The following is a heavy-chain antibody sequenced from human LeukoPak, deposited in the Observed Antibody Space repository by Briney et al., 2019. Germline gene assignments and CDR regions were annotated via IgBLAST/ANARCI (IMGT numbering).Heavy chain of an antibody. D-gene: IGHD3-10*01. CDR3: ARNADGSGNLLPFYFDY. Sequence: PSETLSLTCTVSGGSISSGGYYWSWIRQPPGKGLEWIGYIYHSGSAYYNPSLKSRVTISVDASKNQFSLILSSVTAADTAVYYCARNADGSGNLLPFYFDYWGPGTLVTVSS. V-gene: IGHV4-30-2*01. J-gene: IGHJ4*02. CDR1: GGSISSGGYY. CDR2: IYHSGSA.